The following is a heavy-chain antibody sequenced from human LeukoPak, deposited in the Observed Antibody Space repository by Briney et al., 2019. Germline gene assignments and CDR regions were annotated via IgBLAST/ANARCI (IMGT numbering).Heavy chain of an antibody. Sequence: GGSLRLSCSASGFTFSSYAMHWVRQAPGKGLEYVSAISGSGGATYYADSVKGRFTISRDNSKNTLSLQMSSLRPEDTAVYYCVSLPRTTVTTSGDYWGQGTLVTVSS. D-gene: IGHD4-17*01. CDR1: GFTFSSYA. CDR3: VSLPRTTVTTSGDY. CDR2: ISGSGGAT. J-gene: IGHJ4*02. V-gene: IGHV3-64D*06.